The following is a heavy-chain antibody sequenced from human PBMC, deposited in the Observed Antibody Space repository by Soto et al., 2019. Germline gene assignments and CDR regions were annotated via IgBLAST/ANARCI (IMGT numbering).Heavy chain of an antibody. CDR1: GFTFSSYG. V-gene: IGHV3-30*18. CDR3: AKEGLDQNYYYYYGMDV. J-gene: IGHJ6*02. Sequence: QVQLVESGGGVVQPGRSLRLSCAASGFTFSSYGMHWVRQAPGKGLEWVAIISFDGSNKYYADSVKGRFTISRDTSNNTLYLQMNRLRAEDTAVYYCAKEGLDQNYYYYYGMDVWGQGTTVTVSS. D-gene: IGHD2-21*01. CDR2: ISFDGSNK.